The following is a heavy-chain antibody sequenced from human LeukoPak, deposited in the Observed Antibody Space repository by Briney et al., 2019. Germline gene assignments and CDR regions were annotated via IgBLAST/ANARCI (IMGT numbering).Heavy chain of an antibody. CDR1: GFTFTGSA. D-gene: IGHD6-13*01. V-gene: IGHV1-58*01. Sequence: SVKVSCKAAGFTFTGSAVHWLRQARGQRLEWIGWIVVGSAYTNYAQKFQGRVTITADESTSTAYMELSSLRSEDTAVYYCARDRLGSSSRGFDYWGQGTLVTVSS. J-gene: IGHJ4*02. CDR2: IVVGSAYT. CDR3: ARDRLGSSSRGFDY.